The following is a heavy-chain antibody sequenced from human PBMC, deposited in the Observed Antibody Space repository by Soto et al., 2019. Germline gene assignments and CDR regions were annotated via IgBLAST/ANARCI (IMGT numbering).Heavy chain of an antibody. CDR1: GFTFSSYS. CDR3: ASFIDYGDYRPSGAFDI. V-gene: IGHV3-48*01. CDR2: ISSSSSTI. J-gene: IGHJ3*02. D-gene: IGHD4-17*01. Sequence: GGSLRLSCAASGFTFSSYSMNWVRQAPGKGLEWVSYISSSSSTIYYADSVKGRFTISRDNAKNSLYLQMNSLRAEDTAVYYCASFIDYGDYRPSGAFDIWGQGTMVTVSS.